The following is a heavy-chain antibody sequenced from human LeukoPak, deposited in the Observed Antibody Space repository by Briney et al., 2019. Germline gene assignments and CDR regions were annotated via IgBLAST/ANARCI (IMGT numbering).Heavy chain of an antibody. CDR2: IYPGDSDT. Sequence: GQYLKFSCKASGYSSTSYWIGWVRQMPGKGLEWMGVIYPGDSDTRYSPSFQGQVTISADKSISTAYLQWSSLKASDTAMYYCARRTTYGSGTQNFDYWGQGTLVTVSS. J-gene: IGHJ4*02. CDR1: GYSSTSYW. CDR3: ARRTTYGSGTQNFDY. D-gene: IGHD3-10*01. V-gene: IGHV5-51*01.